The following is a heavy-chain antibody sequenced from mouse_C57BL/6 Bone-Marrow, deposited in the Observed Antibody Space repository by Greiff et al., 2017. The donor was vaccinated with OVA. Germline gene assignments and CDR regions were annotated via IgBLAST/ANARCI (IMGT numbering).Heavy chain of an antibody. CDR2: ISNGGGST. CDR3: ARRSYYYGFDY. J-gene: IGHJ2*01. V-gene: IGHV5-12*01. D-gene: IGHD1-1*01. CDR1: GFTFSDYY. Sequence: EVKLMESGGGLVQPGGSLKLSCAASGFTFSDYYMYWVRQTPEKRLEWVAYISNGGGSTYYPDTVKGRFTISRDNAKNTLYLQMSRLKSEDTAMYYCARRSYYYGFDYWGQGTTLTVSS.